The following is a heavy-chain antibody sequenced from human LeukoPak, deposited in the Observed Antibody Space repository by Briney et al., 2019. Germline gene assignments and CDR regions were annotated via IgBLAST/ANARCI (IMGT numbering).Heavy chain of an antibody. J-gene: IGHJ3*02. CDR1: GFTFSSHA. Sequence: GGSLRLSCAASGFTFSSHALHWVRQAPGKGLEYVSAISPDGGNTYYADSVKGRFTISRDNSNNTLYLQMGSLRTEDMAVYYCARVRARDGFDIWGQGTMVTVSS. V-gene: IGHV3-64*02. CDR3: ARVRARDGFDI. CDR2: ISPDGGNT. D-gene: IGHD3-10*01.